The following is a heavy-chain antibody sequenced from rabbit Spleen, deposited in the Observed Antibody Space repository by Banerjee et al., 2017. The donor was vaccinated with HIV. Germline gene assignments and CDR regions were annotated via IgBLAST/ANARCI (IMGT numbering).Heavy chain of an antibody. CDR2: IYTGSSGST. J-gene: IGHJ4*01. CDR3: AREASSGWGVVSFYFNL. CDR1: GFSFSSRYY. Sequence: QEQLVESGGGLVQPGASLTVTCTASGFSFSSRYYMCWVRQAPGKGLEWIACIYTGSSGSTYYASWAKGRFTISKTSSTTVTLQMTSPTAADTATYFCAREASSGWGVVSFYFNLWGPGTLVTVS. D-gene: IGHD4-1*01. V-gene: IGHV1S45*01.